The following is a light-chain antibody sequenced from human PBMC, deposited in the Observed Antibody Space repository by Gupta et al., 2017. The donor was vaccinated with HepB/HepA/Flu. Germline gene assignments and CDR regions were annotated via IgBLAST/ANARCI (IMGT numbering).Light chain of an antibody. J-gene: IGLJ3*02. CDR2: EVN. V-gene: IGLV2-23*02. CDR1: SSDVGRYSF. Sequence: QSAPTQPAPASGSRGQSITISCTGTSSDVGRYSFVSWYQQYPGKAPKLMIHEVNKRPAGVSSRFSGSKSGNTASLTISGLQDDDEADYYCCTYASGYTVVFGGGTKLTVL. CDR3: CTYASGYTVV.